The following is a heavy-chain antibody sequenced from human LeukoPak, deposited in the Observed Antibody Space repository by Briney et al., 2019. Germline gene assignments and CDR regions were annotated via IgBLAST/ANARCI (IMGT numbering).Heavy chain of an antibody. D-gene: IGHD5-24*01. V-gene: IGHV4-34*01. J-gene: IGHJ4*02. CDR2: INHSGST. CDR1: GGSFSGYY. CDR3: ARGLNGSPLRSDPDY. Sequence: SETLSLTCAVYGGSFSGYYRSWIRRPPGKGLEWIGEINHSGSTNYNPSLKSRVTISVDTSKNQFSLKLSSVTAADTAVYYCARGLNGSPLRSDPDYWGQGTLVTVSS.